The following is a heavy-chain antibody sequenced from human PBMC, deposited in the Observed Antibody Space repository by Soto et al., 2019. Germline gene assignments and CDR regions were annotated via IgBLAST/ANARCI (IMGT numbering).Heavy chain of an antibody. J-gene: IGHJ6*02. Sequence: QVQLVESGGGVVQPGRSLRLSCAASGFTFSSYGMHWVRQAPGKGLEWVAVIWYDGSNKYYADSVKGRFTISRDNSKNTLYLQMNSLRAEDTAVYYCARVSYSSSWYASVTYYYYYGMDVWGQGTTVTVSS. V-gene: IGHV3-33*01. CDR3: ARVSYSSSWYASVTYYYYYGMDV. D-gene: IGHD6-13*01. CDR2: IWYDGSNK. CDR1: GFTFSSYG.